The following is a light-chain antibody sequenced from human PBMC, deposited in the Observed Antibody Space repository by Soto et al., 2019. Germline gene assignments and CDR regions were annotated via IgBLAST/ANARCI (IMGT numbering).Light chain of an antibody. V-gene: IGKV1-39*01. CDR2: ASS. CDR1: QNIRNY. CDR3: QQGHTLPYT. J-gene: IGKJ2*01. Sequence: DIQMTQSPSSLSSSIGDRVTITCRASQNIRNYLNWYQQKPGKAPNLLIYASSSLRGGVPSRFRGSGAGTEFTLTISSLQPEDFANYYCQQGHTLPYTFGQGTNL.